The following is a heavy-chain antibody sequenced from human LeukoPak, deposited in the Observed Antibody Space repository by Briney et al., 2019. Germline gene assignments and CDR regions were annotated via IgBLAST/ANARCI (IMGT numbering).Heavy chain of an antibody. CDR3: ARVAGVSVRGVIPLDAFDI. CDR1: GGSISSGSYY. D-gene: IGHD3-10*01. Sequence: PSQTLSLTCTVSGGSISSGSYYWSWIRQPAGKGLEWIGRICTSGSTNYNPSLKSRVTISVDTSKNQFSLKLSSVTAADTALYYCARVAGVSVRGVIPLDAFDIWGQGTMVTVSS. J-gene: IGHJ3*02. CDR2: ICTSGST. V-gene: IGHV4-61*02.